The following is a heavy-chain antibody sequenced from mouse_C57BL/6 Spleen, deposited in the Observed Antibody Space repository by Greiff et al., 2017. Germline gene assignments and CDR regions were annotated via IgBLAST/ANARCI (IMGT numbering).Heavy chain of an antibody. CDR2: IDPANGNT. CDR3: ARGGDPHFDY. Sequence: VQLQQSVAELVRPGASVKLSCTASGFNFKNTYMHWVKQRPEQGLEWIGRIDPANGNTKYAPKFKGKATITADTSSNTAYLQLSSLTSEDTAIYYCARGGDPHFDYWGQGTTLTVSS. V-gene: IGHV14-3*01. CDR1: GFNFKNTY. J-gene: IGHJ2*01. D-gene: IGHD2-13*01.